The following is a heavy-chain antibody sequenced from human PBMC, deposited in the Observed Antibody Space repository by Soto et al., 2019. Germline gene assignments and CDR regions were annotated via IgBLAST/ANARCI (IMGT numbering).Heavy chain of an antibody. CDR2: IWFDGSNK. J-gene: IGHJ4*02. CDR1: GFTFSSYG. CDR3: ARGGSYYLAGY. Sequence: QVQLVESGGGVVQPGRSLRLSCAASGFTFSSYGMHWVRQAPGKGLEWVAVIWFDGSNKYYADSVKGRFTISRDKSKNTMYLPMNSLRDEDTAVYYCARGGSYYLAGYCGQGTLVTVSP. D-gene: IGHD1-26*01. V-gene: IGHV3-33*01.